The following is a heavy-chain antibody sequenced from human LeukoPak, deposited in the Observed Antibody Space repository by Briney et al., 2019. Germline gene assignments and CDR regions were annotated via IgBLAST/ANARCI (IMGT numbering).Heavy chain of an antibody. D-gene: IGHD1/OR15-1a*01. CDR3: AKKRTAENYFDY. V-gene: IGHV3-7*01. Sequence: GGSLRLSCAASGFTFSSYWMTWVRQAPGKGLEWVANIKQDGNEKYYVDSVKGRFTISRDNAKNSLYLQMNSLRPEDTAVYYCAKKRTAENYFDYWGQGTLVTVSS. CDR2: IKQDGNEK. J-gene: IGHJ4*02. CDR1: GFTFSSYW.